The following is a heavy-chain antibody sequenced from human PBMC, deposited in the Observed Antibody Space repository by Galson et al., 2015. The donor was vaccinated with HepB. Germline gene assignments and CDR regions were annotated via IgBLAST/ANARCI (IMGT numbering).Heavy chain of an antibody. V-gene: IGHV1-2*02. J-gene: IGHJ4*02. CDR2: INPNSGGT. Sequence: SVKVSCKASGYTFTGYYMHWVRQAPGQGLEWMGWINPNSGGTNYAQKFQGRVTMTRDTSISTAYMELSRLRSDDTAVYYCARGWYYDSSGYYSYYFDYWGQGTLVTVSS. CDR3: ARGWYYDSSGYYSYYFDY. CDR1: GYTFTGYY. D-gene: IGHD3-22*01.